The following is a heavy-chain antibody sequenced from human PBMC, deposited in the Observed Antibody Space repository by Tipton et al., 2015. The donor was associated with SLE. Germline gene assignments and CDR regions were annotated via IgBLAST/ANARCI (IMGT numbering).Heavy chain of an antibody. CDR3: AKYRLIAAAGHFDY. V-gene: IGHV3-23*01. J-gene: IGHJ4*02. D-gene: IGHD6-13*01. Sequence: SLRLSCVASGFTFSSYAMTWVRQAPGKGLEWVSIISGSGGSTYYADSVKGRFTISRDNSKNTLYLQMNSLRAEDTAVYFCAKYRLIAAAGHFDYWGQGTLVTVSS. CDR1: GFTFSSYA. CDR2: ISGSGGST.